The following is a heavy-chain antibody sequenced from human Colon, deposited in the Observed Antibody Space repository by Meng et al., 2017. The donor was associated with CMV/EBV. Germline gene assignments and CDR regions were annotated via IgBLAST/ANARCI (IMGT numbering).Heavy chain of an antibody. CDR2: INPNSDAT. CDR1: GYSFTDYY. Sequence: ASVKVSCKASGYSFTDYYVHWVRQAPGQGLEWMGWINPNSDATNYAPKFQGRVTMTADTSIATAYMELSRLTPDDTAVYYCVRDLKATSVTTRGLYGMDIWGQGTTVTVSS. J-gene: IGHJ6*02. CDR3: VRDLKATSVTTRGLYGMDI. V-gene: IGHV1-2*02. D-gene: IGHD4-11*01.